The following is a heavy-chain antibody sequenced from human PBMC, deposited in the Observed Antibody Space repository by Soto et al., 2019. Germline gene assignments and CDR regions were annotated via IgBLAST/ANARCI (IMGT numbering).Heavy chain of an antibody. D-gene: IGHD1-20*01. CDR3: ARAPRAHNWNDRRGNWFDP. CDR1: GGSISSGDYY. V-gene: IGHV4-30-4*01. CDR2: IYYSGST. Sequence: QVQLQESGPGLVKPSQTLSLTCTVSGGSISSGDYYWSWIRQPPGKGLEWIGYIYYSGSTYYNPSLKSRVTISVDTSKNQFSLKLSSVTAADTAVYYCARAPRAHNWNDRRGNWFDPWGQGTLVTVSS. J-gene: IGHJ5*02.